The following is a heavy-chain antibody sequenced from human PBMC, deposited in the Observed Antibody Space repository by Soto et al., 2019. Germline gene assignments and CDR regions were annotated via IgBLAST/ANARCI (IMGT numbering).Heavy chain of an antibody. V-gene: IGHV1-69*13. CDR3: ARSIAAGPYYYYGMDV. D-gene: IGHD6-6*01. CDR1: GGTFSSYA. J-gene: IGHJ6*02. CDR2: IIPIFGTA. Sequence: SVKVSCKASGGTFSSYAISWVRQAPGQGLEWMGGIIPIFGTANYAQKFQGRVTITADESTSTAYMELSSLRSEDTAVYYCARSIAAGPYYYYGMDVWGQGTTVTVSS.